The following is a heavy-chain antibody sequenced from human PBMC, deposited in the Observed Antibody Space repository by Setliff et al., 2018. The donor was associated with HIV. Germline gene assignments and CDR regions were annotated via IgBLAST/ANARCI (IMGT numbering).Heavy chain of an antibody. CDR1: GYAFSDYS. J-gene: IGHJ3*02. D-gene: IGHD3-10*01. CDR2: ISGYGNR. CDR3: ASGRGIYGSGALEAYDI. Sequence: ASVKVSCKTSGYAFSDYSIHWVRQAPGQGLEWMGWISGYGNRKYAQKFEGRLTVTTDTSTSTAYMELRTLRSDDTAVYFCASGRGIYGSGALEAYDIWGQGTMVTVSS. V-gene: IGHV1-18*01.